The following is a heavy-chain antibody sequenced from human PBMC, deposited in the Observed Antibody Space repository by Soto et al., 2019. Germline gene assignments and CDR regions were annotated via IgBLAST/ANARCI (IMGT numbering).Heavy chain of an antibody. Sequence: EVPLVESGGGLVKPGGSLRLSCAGSGFTFSNFWMNWVRQAPGKGLEWVGRIKSKADGGTTDYTAPVKGRFTISRDDSKNTLYLQMNSLETEDTAVYYCITDTGITVPWGQGTLVTVSS. D-gene: IGHD6-19*01. CDR3: ITDTGITVP. CDR2: IKSKADGGTT. J-gene: IGHJ5*02. V-gene: IGHV3-15*07. CDR1: GFTFSNFW.